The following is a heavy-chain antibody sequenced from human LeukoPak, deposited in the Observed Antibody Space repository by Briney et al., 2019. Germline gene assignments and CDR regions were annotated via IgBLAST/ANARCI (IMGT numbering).Heavy chain of an antibody. D-gene: IGHD3-9*01. J-gene: IGHJ4*02. CDR3: ARLFSTLTGEGY. V-gene: IGHV4-39*01. Sequence: SETLSLTCTVSGGSISSSSYYRGWIRQPPGKGLEWIGRIYYSGSTYYNPSLKSGVTISVDTSKNQFSLKLSSVTAADTAVYYCARLFSTLTGEGYWGQGTLVTVSS. CDR2: IYYSGST. CDR1: GGSISSSSYY.